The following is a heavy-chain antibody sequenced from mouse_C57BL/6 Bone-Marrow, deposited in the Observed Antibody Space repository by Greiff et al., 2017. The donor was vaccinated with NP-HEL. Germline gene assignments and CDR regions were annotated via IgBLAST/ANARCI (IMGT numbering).Heavy chain of an antibody. CDR1: GFSLTSYA. CDR3: ARNYGSWYFDV. CDR2: IWTGGGT. V-gene: IGHV2-9-1*01. Sequence: VKLVESGPGLVAPSQSLSITCTVSGFSLTSYAISWVRQPPGKGLEWLGAIWTGGGTNYNSALKSRLSISKDNSKSQVFLKMNSLQTDDTARYYCARNYGSWYFDVWGTGTTVTVSS. D-gene: IGHD1-1*01. J-gene: IGHJ1*03.